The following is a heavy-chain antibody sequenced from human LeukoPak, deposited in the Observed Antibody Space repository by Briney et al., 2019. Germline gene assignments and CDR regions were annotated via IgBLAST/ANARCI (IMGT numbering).Heavy chain of an antibody. J-gene: IGHJ5*02. Sequence: PSETLSLTCAVYGGSFSGYYWSWIRQPPGKGLEWIGEIIHSGSTNYNPSLKSRVTISVDTSKSQFSLKLSSVTAADTAVYSCARVGGDVGAGITYWFDPWGQGTLVTVSS. CDR3: ARVGGDVGAGITYWFDP. V-gene: IGHV4-34*12. CDR1: GGSFSGYY. D-gene: IGHD1-7*01. CDR2: IIHSGST.